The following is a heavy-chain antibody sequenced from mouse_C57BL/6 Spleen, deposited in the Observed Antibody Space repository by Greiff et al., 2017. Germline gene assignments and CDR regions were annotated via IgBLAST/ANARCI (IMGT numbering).Heavy chain of an antibody. CDR3: TRDRSVYGSSLYAMDY. V-gene: IGHV5-9-1*02. Sequence: EVQGVESGEGLVKPGGSLKLSCAASGFTFSSYAMYWVRQTPEKRLEWVAYISSGGDYICYADTVKGRFTISRDNASNTLYLQMSSLKSEDTAMYYCTRDRSVYGSSLYAMDYWGQGTSVTVSS. CDR2: ISSGGDYI. J-gene: IGHJ4*01. D-gene: IGHD1-1*01. CDR1: GFTFSSYA.